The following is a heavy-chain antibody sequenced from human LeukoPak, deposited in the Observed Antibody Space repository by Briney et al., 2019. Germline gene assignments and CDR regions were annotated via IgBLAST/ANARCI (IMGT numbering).Heavy chain of an antibody. CDR3: ARDLGSNSDY. CDR1: GYTFTGYY. V-gene: IGHV1-2*02. CDR2: INPNSGGT. J-gene: IGHJ4*02. D-gene: IGHD6-13*01. Sequence: ASMKVSCKASGYTFTGYYMDWGRQGPGQGLEWMGWINPNSGGTNYAQKFQGRVTMTRDTSISTAYMELSRLRSDDTAVYYCARDLGSNSDYWGQGTLVTVSS.